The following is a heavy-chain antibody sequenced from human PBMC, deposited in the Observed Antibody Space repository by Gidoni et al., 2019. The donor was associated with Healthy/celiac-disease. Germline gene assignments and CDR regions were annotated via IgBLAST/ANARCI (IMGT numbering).Heavy chain of an antibody. CDR2: IYYSGST. D-gene: IGHD3-22*01. J-gene: IGHJ3*02. CDR1: GGSIRSSSYY. V-gene: IGHV4-39*01. Sequence: QLQLQESGPGLVKPSETLSLTCTVSGGSIRSSSYYWGWIRQPPGKGLEWIGSIYYSGSTYYNPSLKSRVTISVDTSKNQFALKLSSVTAADTAVYYCASTPPTSMMAFDIWGQGTMVTVSS. CDR3: ASTPPTSMMAFDI.